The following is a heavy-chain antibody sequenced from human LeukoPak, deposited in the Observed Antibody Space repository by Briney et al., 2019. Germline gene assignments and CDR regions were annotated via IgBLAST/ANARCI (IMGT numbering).Heavy chain of an antibody. CDR1: GFTVRTTY. Sequence: GGSLRLSCDVSGFTVRTTYMSWVRQPPGKGLEWASILYRAGATYYADAVKGRFTISRHDSKNTLFLHMDGLRPEDTAVYYCARGDYYDDCGYSAWGQGTLVTVSA. CDR2: LYRAGAT. V-gene: IGHV3-53*04. D-gene: IGHD3-16*01. J-gene: IGHJ5*02. CDR3: ARGDYYDDCGYSA.